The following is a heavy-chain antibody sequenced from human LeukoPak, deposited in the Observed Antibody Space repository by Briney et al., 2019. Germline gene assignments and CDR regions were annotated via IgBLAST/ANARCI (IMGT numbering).Heavy chain of an antibody. D-gene: IGHD7-27*01. Sequence: PSETLSLTCTVSGGSISSYYWSWIRQTPGKGLEWIGYIYYSGSTNYNPSLKSRVTISVDTSKNQFSLKLSSVTAADTAVYFCARHSQHSGDLGSARNFDYWGRGTLVTVSS. CDR1: GGSISSYY. J-gene: IGHJ4*02. CDR3: ARHSQHSGDLGSARNFDY. V-gene: IGHV4-59*08. CDR2: IYYSGST.